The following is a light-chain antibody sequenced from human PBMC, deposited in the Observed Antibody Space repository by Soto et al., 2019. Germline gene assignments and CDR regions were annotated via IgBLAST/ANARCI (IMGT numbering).Light chain of an antibody. V-gene: IGLV1-40*01. J-gene: IGLJ3*02. CDR2: SNS. Sequence: QSVLTQPPSVSGAPGQRVTISCTGGSSNIGAGYDVHWYQQLPGTAPKLLISSNSNRPSGVPDRFSGSKSGTSASLAITGLQAEDEADYYCHSYDCSLFWVFGGGTKVTVL. CDR1: SSNIGAGYD. CDR3: HSYDCSLFWV.